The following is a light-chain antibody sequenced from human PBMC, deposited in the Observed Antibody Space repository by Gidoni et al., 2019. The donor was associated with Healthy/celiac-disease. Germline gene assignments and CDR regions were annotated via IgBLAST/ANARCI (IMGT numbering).Light chain of an antibody. Sequence: QSVLTQPPSLSGAPGQRVTISSTGNSPNIGAGYDVHWYQQLPGTAPKLLIYGNSNRPSGVPDRFSGSKSGTSASLAITGLQAEDEADYYCQSYDSSLSGSVFGGGTKLTVL. CDR3: QSYDSSLSGSV. CDR2: GNS. V-gene: IGLV1-40*01. CDR1: SPNIGAGYD. J-gene: IGLJ2*01.